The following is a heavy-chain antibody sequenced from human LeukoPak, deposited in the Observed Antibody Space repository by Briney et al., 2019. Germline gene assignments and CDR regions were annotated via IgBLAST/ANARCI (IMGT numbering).Heavy chain of an antibody. V-gene: IGHV5-51*01. D-gene: IGHD4-23*01. Sequence: GESLKISCKGSGYIFTSYWITWVRQMPGKALEWMGIIYPGDSDTKYSPSFQGQVTISADKPISTAYLQWSSLKASDTAMYYCARRSYSGKDFDYWGQGTLVTVSS. CDR3: ARRSYSGKDFDY. CDR1: GYIFTSYW. CDR2: IYPGDSDT. J-gene: IGHJ4*02.